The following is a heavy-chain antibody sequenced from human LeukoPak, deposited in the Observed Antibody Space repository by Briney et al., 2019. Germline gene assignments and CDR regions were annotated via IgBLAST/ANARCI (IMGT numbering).Heavy chain of an antibody. CDR1: GFVFHNYA. CDR3: ASPFGYSSSWYDDY. Sequence: PGGSLRLSCAASGFVFHNYAMTWVRQAPGKGLEWVSFITGTGNNAYYADSVKGRFTISRDNSKNTLYLQMNSLRAEDTAVYYCASPFGYSSSWYDDYWGQGTLVTVSS. J-gene: IGHJ4*02. D-gene: IGHD6-13*01. CDR2: ITGTGNNA. V-gene: IGHV3-23*01.